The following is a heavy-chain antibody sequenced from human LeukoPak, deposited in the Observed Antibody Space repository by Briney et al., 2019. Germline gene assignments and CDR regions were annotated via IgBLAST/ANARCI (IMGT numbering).Heavy chain of an antibody. J-gene: IGHJ4*02. CDR2: INHIGST. V-gene: IGHV4-34*01. CDR1: GGSFSGYY. Sequence: SETLSLTCAVYGGSFSGYYWSWIRQPPGKGLEWIGEINHIGSTNYNPSLKSRVTISVDTSKNQFSLKLSSVTAADTAVYYCARGRVPLRYCSGGSCYKGPFDYWGQGTLVTVSS. CDR3: ARGRVPLRYCSGGSCYKGPFDY. D-gene: IGHD2-15*01.